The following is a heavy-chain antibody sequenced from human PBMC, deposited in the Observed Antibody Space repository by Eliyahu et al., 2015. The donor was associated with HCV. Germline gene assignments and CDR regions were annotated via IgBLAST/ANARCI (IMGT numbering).Heavy chain of an antibody. CDR3: ASFKFGSMDV. CDR2: IYHSGST. J-gene: IGHJ6*02. D-gene: IGHD3-10*01. CDR1: GYSISSGYY. Sequence: QVQLQESGPGLVKPSETLSLTCAVSGYSISSGYYWGWXRQPPGKGLEWIGSIYHSGSTYYNPSLKSRVTISVDTSKNQFSLKLSSVTAADTAVYYCASFKFGSMDVWGQGTTVTVSS. V-gene: IGHV4-38-2*01.